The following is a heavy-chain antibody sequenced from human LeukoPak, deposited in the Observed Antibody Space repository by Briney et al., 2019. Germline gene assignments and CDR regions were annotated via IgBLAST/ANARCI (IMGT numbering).Heavy chain of an antibody. CDR2: ISAYNGNT. CDR3: ARDLYGMDV. Sequence: RASVKVSCKASGYTFTSYGISWVRQAPGQGLEWMGWISAYNGNTNYAQKFQGRVTMTTDTSTSTVYMELRSLIPDDTAVYYCARDLYGMDVWGQGTTVTVSS. V-gene: IGHV1-18*01. J-gene: IGHJ6*02. CDR1: GYTFTSYG.